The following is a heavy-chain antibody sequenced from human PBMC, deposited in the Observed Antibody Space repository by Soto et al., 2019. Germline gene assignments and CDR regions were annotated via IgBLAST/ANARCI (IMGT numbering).Heavy chain of an antibody. Sequence: GGSLRLSCAASGFTFSSYWMTWVRQAPGKGLEWVANIKQDASERYYVDSVKGRFTISRDNAKNSLYLQMNSLRAEDTAVYYCARDYDYIWGSYRAYYFDYWGQGTLVTVSS. J-gene: IGHJ4*02. CDR1: GFTFSSYW. CDR2: IKQDASER. D-gene: IGHD3-16*02. V-gene: IGHV3-7*01. CDR3: ARDYDYIWGSYRAYYFDY.